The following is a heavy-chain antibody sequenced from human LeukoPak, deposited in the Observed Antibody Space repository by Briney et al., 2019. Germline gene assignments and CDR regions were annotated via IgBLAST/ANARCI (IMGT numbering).Heavy chain of an antibody. CDR1: GFTFSSYS. V-gene: IGHV3-21*01. CDR3: ARDRAGMGAADY. CDR2: ISSSSSYI. D-gene: IGHD1-26*01. Sequence: GGSLRLSCAASGFTFSSYSMNWVRQAPGKGLEWVSSISSSSSYIYYADSVKGRFTISRDNAKNSLYLQMNSLRAEDTAVYYCARDRAGMGAADYWGQGTLVTVSS. J-gene: IGHJ4*02.